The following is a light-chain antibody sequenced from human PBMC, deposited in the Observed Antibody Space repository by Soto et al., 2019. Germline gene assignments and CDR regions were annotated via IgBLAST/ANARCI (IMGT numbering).Light chain of an antibody. CDR1: QTISSW. Sequence: DIQMTQSPSTLSGSVGDRVTITCRASQTISSWLAWYQKKPGKAPKLLIYKASTLKSVVPSRFSGIGSGTEFTLTISSLQPDDFAAYYCQHYNSYSEAFGQGTKVDI. CDR3: QHYNSYSEA. J-gene: IGKJ1*01. CDR2: KAS. V-gene: IGKV1-5*03.